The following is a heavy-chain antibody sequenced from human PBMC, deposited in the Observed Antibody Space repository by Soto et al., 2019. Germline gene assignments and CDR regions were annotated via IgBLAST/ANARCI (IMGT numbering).Heavy chain of an antibody. D-gene: IGHD1-26*01. CDR2: ISYDGSNK. V-gene: IGHV3-30*03. CDR3: AAGWELLTAPQFDY. Sequence: PGGSLRLSCAASGFTFSSYGMHWVRQAPGKGLEWVAVISYDGSNKYYADSVKGRFTISRDNSKNTLYLQMNSLRAEDTAVYYCAAGWELLTAPQFDYWGQGTLVTVSS. J-gene: IGHJ4*02. CDR1: GFTFSSYG.